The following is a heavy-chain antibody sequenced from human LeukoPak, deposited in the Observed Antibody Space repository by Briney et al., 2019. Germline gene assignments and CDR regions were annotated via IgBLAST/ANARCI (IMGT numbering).Heavy chain of an antibody. CDR2: IYHSGST. V-gene: IGHV4-38-2*02. CDR3: ASLQDYYGSGSTTV. J-gene: IGHJ4*02. Sequence: PSETLSLNCTVSGYSISSGYYWGWIRQPPGKGLEWIGSIYHSGSTYYNPSLKSRVTISVDTSKNQFSLKLSSVTAADTAVYYCASLQDYYGSGSTTVWGQGTLVTVSS. D-gene: IGHD3-10*01. CDR1: GYSISSGYY.